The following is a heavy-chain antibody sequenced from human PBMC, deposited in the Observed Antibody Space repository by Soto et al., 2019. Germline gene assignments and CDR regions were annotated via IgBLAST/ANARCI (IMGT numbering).Heavy chain of an antibody. CDR1: GGTFSSYA. D-gene: IGHD6-13*01. J-gene: IGHJ5*02. CDR2: IIPIFGTA. Sequence: GASVKVSCKASGGTFSSYAISWVRRAPGQGLEWMGGIIPIFGTANYAQKFQGRVTITADESTSTAYMELSSLRSEDTAVYYCAREGAAAEVGWFDPWGQGTLVTVSS. CDR3: AREGAAAEVGWFDP. V-gene: IGHV1-69*13.